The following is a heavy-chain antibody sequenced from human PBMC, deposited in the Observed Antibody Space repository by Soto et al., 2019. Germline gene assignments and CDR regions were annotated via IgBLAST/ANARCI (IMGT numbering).Heavy chain of an antibody. J-gene: IGHJ5*02. V-gene: IGHV3-30-3*01. CDR3: ARKPTGWFDP. Sequence: LRLSCAASGFTFSSYAMHWVRQAPGKGLEWVAVISYDGSNKYYADSVKGRFTISRDNSKNTLYLQMNSLRAKDTAVYYCARKPTGWFDPWGQGTLVTVSS. CDR2: ISYDGSNK. CDR1: GFTFSSYA.